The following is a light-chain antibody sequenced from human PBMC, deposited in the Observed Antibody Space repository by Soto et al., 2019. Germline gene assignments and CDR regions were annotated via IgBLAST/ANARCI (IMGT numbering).Light chain of an antibody. CDR3: QQYGSSET. CDR2: GAS. Sequence: EIVLTQSPGTLSLSPGERATLSCRTSQIVSTNYLAWYQQKPGQAHRLLIYGASNRATGIPDRFSGSGSGTDFDLTSNRLEPEDVAVYYCQQYGSSETFGQGTKLEIK. J-gene: IGKJ2*01. CDR1: QIVSTNY. V-gene: IGKV3-20*01.